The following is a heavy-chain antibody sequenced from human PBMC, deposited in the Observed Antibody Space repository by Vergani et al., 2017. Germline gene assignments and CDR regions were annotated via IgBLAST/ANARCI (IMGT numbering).Heavy chain of an antibody. CDR2: ISSSGST. D-gene: IGHD5/OR15-5a*01. Sequence: QLHLQESGPGLVKPSETLSLTCSVSGGSISNNFYYWGWIRQSPGKGLEWSGSISSSGSTYSNPSLQSRVTMSIDTSKNQVSLKLSSVTAADTGLYYCAKPVGTSAIMDWYNMWGQGTMVTVSS. CDR1: GGSISNNFYY. J-gene: IGHJ3*02. V-gene: IGHV4-39*01. CDR3: AKPVGTSAIMDWYNM.